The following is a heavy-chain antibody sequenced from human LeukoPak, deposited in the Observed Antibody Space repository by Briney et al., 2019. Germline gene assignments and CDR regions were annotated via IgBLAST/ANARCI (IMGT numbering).Heavy chain of an antibody. CDR1: GYTFTSYG. D-gene: IGHD3-22*01. CDR2: ISAYNGNT. V-gene: IGHV1-18*01. Sequence: ASVKVSCTASGYTFTSYGISWVRQAPGQGLEWMGWISAYNGNTNYAQKLQGRVTMTTDTSTSTAYMELRSLRSDDTAVYYCAGDYYDSSGYYSRTSYWGQGTLVTVSS. J-gene: IGHJ4*02. CDR3: AGDYYDSSGYYSRTSY.